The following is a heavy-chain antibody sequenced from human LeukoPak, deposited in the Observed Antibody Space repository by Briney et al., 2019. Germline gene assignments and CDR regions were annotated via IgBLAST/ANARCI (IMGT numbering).Heavy chain of an antibody. CDR2: INWNGGST. CDR1: GFTFDDSV. D-gene: IGHD3-10*01. Sequence: GGSLRLSCAASGFTFDDSVMSWVRQAPGKGLEWVSSINWNGGSTGYADSVKGRFTISRDNSKNTLYLQMNSLRAEDTAVYYCAKDRYYYGSGTGYYYMDVWGKGTTVTISS. J-gene: IGHJ6*03. V-gene: IGHV3-20*04. CDR3: AKDRYYYGSGTGYYYMDV.